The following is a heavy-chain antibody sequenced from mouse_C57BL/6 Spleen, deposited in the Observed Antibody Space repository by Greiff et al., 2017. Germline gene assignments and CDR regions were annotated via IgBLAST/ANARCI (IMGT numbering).Heavy chain of an antibody. CDR2: FHPYNDDT. J-gene: IGHJ2*01. CDR1: GYTFPPYP. V-gene: IGHV1-47*01. CDR3: ARRGSSLLYFDD. Sequence: VKVVESGAELVKPGASVTMSCKASGYTFPPYPIEWMKQNHGKSLERIGNFHPYNDDTKYNEKFKGKATLTVEKSSSTVYLELSRLTSDDSAVYYCARRGSSLLYFDDWVQGTTLTVSS. D-gene: IGHD1-1*01.